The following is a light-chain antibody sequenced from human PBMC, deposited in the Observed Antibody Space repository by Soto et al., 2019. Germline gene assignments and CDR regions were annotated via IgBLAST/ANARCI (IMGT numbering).Light chain of an antibody. CDR1: TSNIGSNL. CDR2: NDN. V-gene: IGLV1-47*02. J-gene: IGLJ2*01. Sequence: QAVVAQPPSASGTPGQRVTISCSGSTSNIGSNLASWYQQLPGSAPKLLIYNDNERPSGVPDRFSGSKSGTSASLGISGLRSEDEADYFCAVWDDSLSGVVFGGGTKVTVL. CDR3: AVWDDSLSGVV.